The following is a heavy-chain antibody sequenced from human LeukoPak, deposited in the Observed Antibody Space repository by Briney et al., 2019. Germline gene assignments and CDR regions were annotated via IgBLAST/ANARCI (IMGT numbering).Heavy chain of an antibody. V-gene: IGHV1-18*01. Sequence: ASVKVSCKASGYTFTSYGISWVRQAPGQGLEWMGWISAYNGNTNYAQKLQGRVTMTTDTSTSTAYMELRSLRSDDTAVYYCARWGQLEQSYYYYYGMDVWGQGTTVTVSS. CDR2: ISAYNGNT. CDR1: GYTFTSYG. D-gene: IGHD1/OR15-1a*01. J-gene: IGHJ6*02. CDR3: ARWGQLEQSYYYYYGMDV.